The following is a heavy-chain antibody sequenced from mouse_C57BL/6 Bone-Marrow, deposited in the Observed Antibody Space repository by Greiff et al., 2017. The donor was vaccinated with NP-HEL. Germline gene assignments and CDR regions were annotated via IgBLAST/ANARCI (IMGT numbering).Heavy chain of an antibody. CDR3: ARVYYGSSSYFDY. CDR1: GFTFSSYA. J-gene: IGHJ2*01. V-gene: IGHV5-4*01. Sequence: EVQGVESGGGLVKPGGSLKLSCAASGFTFSSYAMSWVRQTPEKRLEWVATISDGGSYTYYPDNVKGRFTISRDNAKNNLYLQMSHLKSEDTAMYYCARVYYGSSSYFDYWGQGTTLTVSS. CDR2: ISDGGSYT. D-gene: IGHD1-1*01.